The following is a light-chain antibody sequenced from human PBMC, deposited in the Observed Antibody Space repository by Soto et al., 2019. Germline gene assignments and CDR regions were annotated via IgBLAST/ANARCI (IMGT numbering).Light chain of an antibody. CDR3: QSYDGGLSGPVV. CDR1: SSNIGAGYD. J-gene: IGLJ2*01. CDR2: GNS. V-gene: IGLV1-40*01. Sequence: QSVLTQPPSVSGAPGQRVTISCTGSSSNIGAGYDVHWYQQLPGTAPKLLIYGNSNRPSGVPDRFSGSKSGTSASLAITGLQAEDEADYYCQSYDGGLSGPVVFGGGTKLTVL.